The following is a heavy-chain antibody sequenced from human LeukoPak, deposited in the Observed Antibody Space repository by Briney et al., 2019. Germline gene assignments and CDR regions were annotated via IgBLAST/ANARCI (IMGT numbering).Heavy chain of an antibody. D-gene: IGHD1-26*01. CDR1: GGSISGYY. CDR2: IHTSGST. CDR3: AGGESSGIYTNWFDP. J-gene: IGHJ5*02. Sequence: SETLSLTCSVSGGSISGYYWSWIGQPAGKGLEWIGGIHTSGSTIYNPSLKSRLSMSVDTSNNQFSLRLNSVTAADTAVYFCAGGESSGIYTNWFDPWGQGTLVTVSS. V-gene: IGHV4-4*07.